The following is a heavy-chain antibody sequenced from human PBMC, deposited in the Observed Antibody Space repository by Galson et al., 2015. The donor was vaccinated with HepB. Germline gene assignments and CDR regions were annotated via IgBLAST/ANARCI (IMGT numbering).Heavy chain of an antibody. CDR2: MYYSGRT. J-gene: IGHJ5*02. V-gene: IGHV4-39*07. Sequence: ETLSLTCTVSGASISGSNYFWAWVRQPPGKGLEWIGAMYYSGRTYYNPSLKSRVTIFIDTSKNQFSLKLSSVTAADTAVYYCARGQYTFGPWGRGTLVTVSS. CDR3: ARGQYTFGP. CDR1: GASISGSNYF. D-gene: IGHD5-18*01.